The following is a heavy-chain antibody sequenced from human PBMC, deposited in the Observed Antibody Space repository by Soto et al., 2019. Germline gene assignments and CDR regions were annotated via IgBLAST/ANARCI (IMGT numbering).Heavy chain of an antibody. V-gene: IGHV3-30*18. Sequence: VQVLESGGGLIQPGGSLRLSCAASGFTFSYGIHGLRQAPGKGLEWVAYISYDSSNKFYGDSVKGRFTISRDNSKNTQFLQMNSLRAEDTAVYYCAKLVIGYCSGNTCDDYWGQGTLVAVSS. CDR1: GFTFSYG. D-gene: IGHD2-15*01. CDR3: AKLVIGYCSGNTCDDY. CDR2: ISYDSSNK. J-gene: IGHJ4*02.